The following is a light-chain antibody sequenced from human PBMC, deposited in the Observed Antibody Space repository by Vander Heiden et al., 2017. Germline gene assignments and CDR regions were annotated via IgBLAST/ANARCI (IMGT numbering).Light chain of an antibody. J-gene: IGKJ2*01. CDR3: QQYKNWPPYT. CDR1: QSVSSN. V-gene: IGKV3-15*01. CDR2: GAS. Sequence: EIVMTPSPATLSVSPGERATLSCRASQSVSSNLAWYQQKPGQAPRLLIYGASTRATGIPARFSGSGSGTDFTLTISSLQSEDFAVYYCQQYKNWPPYTFGQGTKLEIK.